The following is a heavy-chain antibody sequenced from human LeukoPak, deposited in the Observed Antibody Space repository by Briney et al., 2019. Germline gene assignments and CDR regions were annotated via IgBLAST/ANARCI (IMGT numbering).Heavy chain of an antibody. CDR3: ARGATGTYWDWFDP. V-gene: IGHV3-7*01. J-gene: IGHJ5*02. D-gene: IGHD1-26*01. CDR2: INQDGSEK. CDR1: GVTFSDHW. Sequence: AGGSLTLPCAASGVTFSDHWMTWVRQTPGKGLEWVAHINQDGSEKHFVDSVEGRFTISRDNDNNSMSLQMNKLRVEDTAVYYCARGATGTYWDWFDPWGQGTLVTVSS.